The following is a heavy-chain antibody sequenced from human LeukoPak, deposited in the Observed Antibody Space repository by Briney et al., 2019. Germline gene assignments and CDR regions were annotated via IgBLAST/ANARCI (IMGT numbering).Heavy chain of an antibody. V-gene: IGHV3-23*01. CDR1: GFTFSSYS. CDR3: ANRPLDY. Sequence: GGSLRLSCAASGFTFSSYSMNWVRQAPGKGLEWVSAISATGGSTYYADSVKGRFTISRDNSKNTLYLQINTLRAEDTAVYYCANRPLDYWGQGTLVTVSS. J-gene: IGHJ4*02. CDR2: ISATGGST.